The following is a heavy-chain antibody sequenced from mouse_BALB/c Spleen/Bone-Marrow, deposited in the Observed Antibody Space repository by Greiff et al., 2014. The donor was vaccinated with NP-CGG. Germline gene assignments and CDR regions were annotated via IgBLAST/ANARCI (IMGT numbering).Heavy chain of an antibody. D-gene: IGHD1-1*01. V-gene: IGHV1-80*01. CDR1: GYAFSSYW. CDR3: PRMRNGADY. Sequence: LEESGAELVRPGSSVKISCKASGYAFSSYWMNWVKQRPGQGLEWIGQIYPGDGDTNYNGKFKGKATLTADKSSSTAYMQLSSLTSEDSTVYFCPRMRNGADYWGQGTTLTVSS. J-gene: IGHJ2*01. CDR2: IYPGDGDT.